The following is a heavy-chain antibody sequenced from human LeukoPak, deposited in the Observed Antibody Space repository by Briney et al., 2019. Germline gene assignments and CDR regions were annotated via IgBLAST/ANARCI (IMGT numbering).Heavy chain of an antibody. J-gene: IGHJ4*02. CDR3: ARAQTYGDSRLLLDY. Sequence: PGGSLRLSCAASGFTFGNYGMSWVRQAPGKGLEWVSGINWNGGSTGYADSVDGRFTISRDNAKNSQYLQMNSLRVEDTALYYCARAQTYGDSRLLLDYWGQGTLVTVSS. CDR2: INWNGGST. V-gene: IGHV3-20*04. CDR1: GFTFGNYG. D-gene: IGHD2-21*02.